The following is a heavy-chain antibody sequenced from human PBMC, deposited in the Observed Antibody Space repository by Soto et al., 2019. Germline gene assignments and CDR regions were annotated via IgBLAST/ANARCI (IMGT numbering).Heavy chain of an antibody. V-gene: IGHV3-23*01. D-gene: IGHD3-10*01. J-gene: IGHJ4*02. CDR1: GFTFSVYA. CDR3: AKAIYGGFTY. CDR2: ISGSGDST. Sequence: EVRLLESGGGLVQPGGSLRLSCAASGFTFSVYAMSWVRQAPGKGLEWVSGISGSGDSTHYADSVKGRFTVSRDNSMSMLYLQTTSLRAEDTAIYYCAKAIYGGFTYWGQGTLVTVSS.